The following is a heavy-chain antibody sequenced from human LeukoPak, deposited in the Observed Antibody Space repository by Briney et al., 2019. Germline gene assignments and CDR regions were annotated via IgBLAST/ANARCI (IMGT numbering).Heavy chain of an antibody. Sequence: GGSLRLSCAASGFTFSSYWMSWVRQAPGKGLEWVANIKKDGSENYYVDSVKGRFTISRDNAKKSLYLQMKSLRAEDTAVYYCAKVFYRPTLIAVVTKGYFDYWGQGTLVTVSS. CDR1: GFTFSSYW. D-gene: IGHD3-22*01. CDR3: AKVFYRPTLIAVVTKGYFDY. J-gene: IGHJ4*02. CDR2: IKKDGSEN. V-gene: IGHV3-7*01.